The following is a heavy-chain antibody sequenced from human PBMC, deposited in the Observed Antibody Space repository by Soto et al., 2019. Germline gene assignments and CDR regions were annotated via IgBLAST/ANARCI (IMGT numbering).Heavy chain of an antibody. V-gene: IGHV3-21*01. CDR1: GFTFSSYS. CDR2: ISSSRSYI. Sequence: EVQLVESGGGLVKPGGSLRLSCAASGFTFSSYSMNWVRQAPGKGLEWVSSISSSRSYIYYADSVKGRITISRDNAKNQLYLQMHSLRAEDTAVYYFARDHDAGRDGYNPAAFDSVGQRTMVTVSS. CDR3: ARDHDAGRDGYNPAAFDS. J-gene: IGHJ3*02. D-gene: IGHD5-12*01.